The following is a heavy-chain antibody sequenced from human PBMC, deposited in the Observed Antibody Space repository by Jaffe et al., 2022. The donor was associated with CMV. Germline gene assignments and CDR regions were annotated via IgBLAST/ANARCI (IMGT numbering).Heavy chain of an antibody. D-gene: IGHD2-2*01. V-gene: IGHV1-18*04. CDR2: ISAYNGNT. Sequence: QVQLVQSGAEVKKPGASVKVSCKASGYTFTSYGISWVRQAPGQGLEWMGWISAYNGNTNYAQKLQGRVTMTTDTSTSTAYMELRSLRSDDTAVYYCARDRSRIVVVPAAVQYYYYMDVWGKGTTVTVSS. J-gene: IGHJ6*03. CDR1: GYTFTSYG. CDR3: ARDRSRIVVVPAAVQYYYYMDV.